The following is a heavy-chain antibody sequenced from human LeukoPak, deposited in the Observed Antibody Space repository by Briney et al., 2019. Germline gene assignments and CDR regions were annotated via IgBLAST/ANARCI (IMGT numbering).Heavy chain of an antibody. CDR2: LYYGGNT. CDR3: ARHVVGPGYSSIPNLDY. CDR1: VASISSGTYY. J-gene: IGHJ4*02. V-gene: IGHV4-39*01. D-gene: IGHD2-21*01. Sequence: PSETLSLTCSLSVASISSGTYYWAWIRQPPGKGLEWIGRLYYGGNTHYNPSLESRVAISVDTSRNHLSVRLTSVTAADTAVYYCARHVVGPGYSSIPNLDYWGQGTQVTVSS.